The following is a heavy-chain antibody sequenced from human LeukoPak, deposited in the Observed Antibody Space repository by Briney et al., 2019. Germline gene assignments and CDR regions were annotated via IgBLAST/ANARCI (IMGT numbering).Heavy chain of an antibody. Sequence: SETLSLTCTVSGGSISNKYWSWIRQPPGKGLEWIGNIYYSGSTYYNASLQSRVTISIDTSKNQFSLRLNSVTAADTAVYYCARVRYSDSSVLTRKRSYYFDYWGQGTLVTVSS. V-gene: IGHV4-59*12. J-gene: IGHJ4*02. CDR2: IYYSGST. CDR3: ARVRYSDSSVLTRKRSYYFDY. CDR1: GGSISNKY. D-gene: IGHD3-22*01.